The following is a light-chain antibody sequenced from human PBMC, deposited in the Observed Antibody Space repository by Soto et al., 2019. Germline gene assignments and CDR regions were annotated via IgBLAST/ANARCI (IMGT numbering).Light chain of an antibody. CDR1: SSDVGGYDY. J-gene: IGLJ1*01. Sequence: QSALTQPASVSGSPGQSITISCTGTSSDVGGYDYVSWYQLHPGKAPKLMIFEVSNRPSGVSYRFSGSKSGNTASLTISGLQVEDEADYFCSSYSISTAYLFGNGTKVTVL. V-gene: IGLV2-14*01. CDR3: SSYSISTAYL. CDR2: EVS.